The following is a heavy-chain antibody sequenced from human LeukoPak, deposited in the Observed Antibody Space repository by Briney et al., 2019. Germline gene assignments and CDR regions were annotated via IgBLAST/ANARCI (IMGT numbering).Heavy chain of an antibody. J-gene: IGHJ3*01. CDR2: IYYTGST. CDR3: ARGTYNTSPPDL. D-gene: IGHD1-14*01. Sequence: SETLSLTCTVSGVSFRSNYWGWVRQPQGKGLEWVGYIYYTGSTKYNPSLKSRVTISVDTSRSQFSLKLNSVTAADTAVYYCARGTYNTSPPDLWGQGTMVTVSS. CDR1: GVSFRSNY. V-gene: IGHV4-59*01.